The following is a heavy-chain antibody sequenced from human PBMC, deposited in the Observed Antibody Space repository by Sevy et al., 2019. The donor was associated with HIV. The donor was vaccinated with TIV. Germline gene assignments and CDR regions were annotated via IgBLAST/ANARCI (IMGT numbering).Heavy chain of an antibody. Sequence: GGSLRLSCAASRFTVSNNYMTWVRQAPGKGLEWVSVIYSGGTTYYADSVKGRFTISRDTSNNTQYLQMNSLRAEDTAVYYCASYELGDYSFDYWGQGTLVTVSS. CDR3: ASYELGDYSFDY. V-gene: IGHV3-53*01. CDR2: IYSGGTT. CDR1: RFTVSNNY. J-gene: IGHJ4*02. D-gene: IGHD2-21*02.